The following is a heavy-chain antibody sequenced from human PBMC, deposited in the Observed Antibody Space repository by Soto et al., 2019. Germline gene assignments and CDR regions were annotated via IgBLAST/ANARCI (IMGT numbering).Heavy chain of an antibody. D-gene: IGHD3-16*01. CDR2: LSSDGFGA. J-gene: IGHJ4*02. Sequence: GGPLRLSRTSSGFSLSPYWMHWVRQVPGRGLEWVARLSSDGFGAAYADSVKGRFFISRDIARNTLSLQMNSLRADDTAVYYCARDLGGPDYWGRGTSVPVSS. CDR3: ARDLGGPDY. V-gene: IGHV3-74*03. CDR1: GFSLSPYW.